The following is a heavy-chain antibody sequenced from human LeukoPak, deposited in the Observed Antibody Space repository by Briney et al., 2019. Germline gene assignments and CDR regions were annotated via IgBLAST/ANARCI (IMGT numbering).Heavy chain of an antibody. Sequence: ASVKVSCKASGYTFTSYYMHWVRQAPGQGLEWMGIINPSGGSTSYAQKFQGRVTMTEDTSTDTAYMELSSLRSEDTAVYYCATGFFRRVDKEGDYWGQGTLVTVSS. V-gene: IGHV1-46*01. CDR1: GYTFTSYY. D-gene: IGHD3-10*01. J-gene: IGHJ4*02. CDR2: INPSGGST. CDR3: ATGFFRRVDKEGDY.